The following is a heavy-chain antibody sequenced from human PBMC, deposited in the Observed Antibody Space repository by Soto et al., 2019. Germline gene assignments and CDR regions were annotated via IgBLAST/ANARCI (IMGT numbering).Heavy chain of an antibody. J-gene: IGHJ5*02. CDR3: GRYCTNTKCWGCYYLDL. CDR2: IILALGTP. V-gene: IGHV1-69*01. D-gene: IGHD2-8*01. CDR1: GGSFTNYA. Sequence: QVLLVQSGAEMKQPGSSVSVSCRASGGSFTNYAFTWVRQAPGQRPEWLGGIILALGTPHYSQRFQGRLTSTADESSSTVYMELGSLRLDDTAVDYVGRYCTNTKCWGCYYLDLWGQGTMLTVSS.